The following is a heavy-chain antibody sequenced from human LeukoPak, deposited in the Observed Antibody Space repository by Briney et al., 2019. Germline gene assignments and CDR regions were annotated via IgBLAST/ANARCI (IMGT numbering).Heavy chain of an antibody. CDR1: GGSITSGDYY. Sequence: SQTLSLTCTVSGGSITSGDYYWSWIRQPPGKGLEWLGYIYYSGSTYYNPSLKSRVTISVDTSKNQFSLKLSSVTAADTAVYYCAREKGELLARDAFDIGGQGTMVTVSS. J-gene: IGHJ3*02. CDR3: AREKGELLARDAFDI. CDR2: IYYSGST. V-gene: IGHV4-30-4*08. D-gene: IGHD1-26*01.